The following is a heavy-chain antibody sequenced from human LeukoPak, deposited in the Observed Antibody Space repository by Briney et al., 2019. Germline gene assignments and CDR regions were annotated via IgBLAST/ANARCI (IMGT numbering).Heavy chain of an antibody. V-gene: IGHV4-30-2*01. CDR2: IYHSGST. D-gene: IGHD1-26*01. J-gene: IGHJ4*02. Sequence: PSQALSLTCTVSGGSISSGGYYWSWIRQPPGKGLEWIGYIYHSGSTYYNPSLKSRVTISVDRSKNQFSLKLGSVTAADTAVYYCARDAGWELYTNWGQGTLVTVSS. CDR1: GGSISSGGYY. CDR3: ARDAGWELYTN.